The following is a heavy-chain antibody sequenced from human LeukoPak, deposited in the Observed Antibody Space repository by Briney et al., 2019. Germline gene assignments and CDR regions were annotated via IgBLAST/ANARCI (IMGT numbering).Heavy chain of an antibody. CDR2: IRSKAYGGTT. CDR3: TRVNRDAFDI. Sequence: GGPLRLSCTASGFTFGDYAMSWVRQAPGKGLEWVGFIRSKAYGGTTEYAASVKGRFTISRDDSKSIAYLQMNSLKTEDTAVYYCTRVNRDAFDIWGQGTMVTVSS. V-gene: IGHV3-49*04. CDR1: GFTFGDYA. J-gene: IGHJ3*02.